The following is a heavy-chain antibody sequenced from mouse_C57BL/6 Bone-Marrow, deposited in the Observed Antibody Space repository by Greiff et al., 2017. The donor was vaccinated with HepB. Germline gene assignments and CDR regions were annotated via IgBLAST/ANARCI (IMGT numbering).Heavy chain of an antibody. CDR2: ISNLAYSI. Sequence: EVQLQESGGGLVQPGGSLKLSCAASGFTFSDYGMAWVRQAPRKGPEWVAFISNLAYSIYYADTVTGRFTISRENAKNTLYLEMSSLRSEDTAMYYCARRGVAVVAKGAIDYWGQGTSVTVSS. D-gene: IGHD1-1*01. CDR1: GFTFSDYG. CDR3: ARRGVAVVAKGAIDY. V-gene: IGHV5-15*01. J-gene: IGHJ4*01.